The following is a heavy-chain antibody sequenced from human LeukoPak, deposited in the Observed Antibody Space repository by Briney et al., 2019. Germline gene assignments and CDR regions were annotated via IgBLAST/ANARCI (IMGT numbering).Heavy chain of an antibody. D-gene: IGHD6-13*01. V-gene: IGHV4-34*01. CDR1: GGSFSGYY. CDR3: ARVGSSWYHLDY. J-gene: IGHJ4*02. Sequence: SETLSLTCAVYGGSFSGYYWSWIRHPPGKGLEWIGEINHSGSTNYNPSLKSRVTISVDTSKNQFSLKLSSVTAADTAVYYCARVGSSWYHLDYWGQGTLVTVSS. CDR2: INHSGST.